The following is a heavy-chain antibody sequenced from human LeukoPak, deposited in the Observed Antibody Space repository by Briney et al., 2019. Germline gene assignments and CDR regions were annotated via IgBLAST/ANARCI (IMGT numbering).Heavy chain of an antibody. D-gene: IGHD6-13*01. CDR2: ISYDGSNK. Sequence: PGGSLRLSCAASGFTFSSYGMHWVRQAPGKGLEWVAVISYDGSNKYYADSVKGRFTISRDNSKNTLYLQMNSLRAEDTAVYYCARERSGQQRDGYYYYYGMDVWGQGTTVTVSS. J-gene: IGHJ6*02. CDR3: ARERSGQQRDGYYYYYGMDV. V-gene: IGHV3-30*03. CDR1: GFTFSSYG.